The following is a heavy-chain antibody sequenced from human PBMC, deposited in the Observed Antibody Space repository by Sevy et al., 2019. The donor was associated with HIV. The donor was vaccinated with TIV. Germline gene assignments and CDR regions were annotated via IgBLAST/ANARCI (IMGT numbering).Heavy chain of an antibody. CDR1: GYSFTDYY. CDR2: INPKNDVT. D-gene: IGHD5-18*01. Sequence: ASVKVSCKASGYSFTDYYMHWVRQAPGQGLEWMAWINPKNDVTNYAQKFQGRVTMTRDTSTSTAYMERTRLGSDDTAVYYCARARRVTTVYYYYGMDVWGQGTTVTVSS. V-gene: IGHV1-2*02. CDR3: ARARRVTTVYYYYGMDV. J-gene: IGHJ6*02.